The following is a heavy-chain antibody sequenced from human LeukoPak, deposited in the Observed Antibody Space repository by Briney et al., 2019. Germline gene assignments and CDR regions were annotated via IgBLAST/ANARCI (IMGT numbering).Heavy chain of an antibody. D-gene: IGHD6-13*01. Sequence: SETLSLTCTVSGGSISSSSYYWGWIRQPPGKGLEWIGNIYCSGSTYYNPSLKSRVTISIDTSKNQFSLKLSSVTAADTAKYYCASNSSSWYGAYYWGQGTLVTVSS. CDR1: GGSISSSSYY. CDR3: ASNSSSWYGAYY. V-gene: IGHV4-39*01. CDR2: IYCSGST. J-gene: IGHJ4*02.